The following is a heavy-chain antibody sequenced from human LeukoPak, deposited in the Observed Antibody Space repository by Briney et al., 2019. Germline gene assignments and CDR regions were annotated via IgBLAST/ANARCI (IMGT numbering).Heavy chain of an antibody. J-gene: IGHJ3*02. CDR2: ISVYNGNT. CDR1: GYTFTSYG. CDR3: ARDYRNDAFDI. D-gene: IGHD4-11*01. V-gene: IGHV1-18*01. Sequence: ASVKVSCKASGYTFTSYGINWVRQAPGQGLEWMGWISVYNGNTNYAQKVQGRVTMTTDTSTSTTYMELRSLRSDDTAVYYCARDYRNDAFDIWGQGTMVTVSS.